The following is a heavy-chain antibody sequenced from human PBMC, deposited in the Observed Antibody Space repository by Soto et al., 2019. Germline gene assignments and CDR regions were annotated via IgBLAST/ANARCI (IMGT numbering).Heavy chain of an antibody. CDR2: IYWDDDK. D-gene: IGHD2-15*01. CDR3: AHSWYCSGGSCYYSNRFDP. CDR1: GFSLSTSGVG. Sequence: QITLKESGPTLVKPTQTLTLTCTFSGFSLSTSGVGVGWIRQPPGKALEWLAPIYWDDDKRYSPSLKSSLTITKDTSKNQLVLTTANMDPMSTATYSCAHSWYCSGGSCYYSNRFDPCGQGTLVTVSS. V-gene: IGHV2-5*02. J-gene: IGHJ5*02.